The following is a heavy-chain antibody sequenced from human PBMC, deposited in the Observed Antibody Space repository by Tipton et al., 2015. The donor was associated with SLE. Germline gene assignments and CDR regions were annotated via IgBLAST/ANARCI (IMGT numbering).Heavy chain of an antibody. V-gene: IGHV3-21*01. CDR3: ARAPDPYSSGYSYYFDY. J-gene: IGHJ4*02. D-gene: IGHD3-22*01. CDR1: GFTFSSYR. CDR2: ISSSSNFI. Sequence: SLRLSCAASGFTFSSYRMNWVRQAPGKGLEWVSTISSSSNFIYYADSVKGRFTISRDNAKNSLYLQMNSLRVEDTAVYYCARAPDPYSSGYSYYFDYWGPGTLVTVSS.